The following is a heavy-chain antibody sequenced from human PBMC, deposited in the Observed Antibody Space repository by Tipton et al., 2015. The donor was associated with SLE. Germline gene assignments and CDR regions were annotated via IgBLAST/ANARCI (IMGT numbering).Heavy chain of an antibody. CDR2: ISSSSSTI. CDR3: ARDQGSPVTKGHFDY. V-gene: IGHV3-48*01. CDR1: GFTFSSYS. J-gene: IGHJ4*02. Sequence: SGFTFSSYSMNWVRQAPGKGLEWVSYISSSSSTIYYADSVKGRFTISRDNAKNSLYLQMNSLRAEDTAVYYCARDQGSPVTKGHFDYWGQGTLVTVSS. D-gene: IGHD4-11*01.